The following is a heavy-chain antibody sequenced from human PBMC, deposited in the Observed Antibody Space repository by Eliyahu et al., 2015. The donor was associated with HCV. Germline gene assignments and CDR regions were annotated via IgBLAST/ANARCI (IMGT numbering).Heavy chain of an antibody. Sequence: EVQLVESGGGLVKPGGSXTLXXAASGFGFINAWMSWVRQAPGKGLEWVARIYSKSDGGTIDYAAPVKGRFTISRDDSKNMVYLQMNRLRSEDTAVYYCATEALGGMHDWGQGTTVTVSS. V-gene: IGHV3-15*01. CDR3: ATEALGGMHD. CDR2: IYSKSDGGTI. CDR1: GFGFINAW. J-gene: IGHJ6*02.